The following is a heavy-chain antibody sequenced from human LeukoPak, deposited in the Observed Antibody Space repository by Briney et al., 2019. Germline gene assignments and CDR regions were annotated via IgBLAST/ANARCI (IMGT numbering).Heavy chain of an antibody. CDR1: GGTFSSDA. V-gene: IGHV1-69*13. CDR2: IIPIFGTA. D-gene: IGHD6-19*01. CDR3: ARAGGQWLTTGY. Sequence: SVKVSCKASGGTFSSDAISWVRQAPGQGLEWMGGIIPIFGTANYAQKFQGRVTITADESTSTAYMELSSLRSEDTAVYYCARAGGQWLTTGYWGQGTLVTVSS. J-gene: IGHJ4*02.